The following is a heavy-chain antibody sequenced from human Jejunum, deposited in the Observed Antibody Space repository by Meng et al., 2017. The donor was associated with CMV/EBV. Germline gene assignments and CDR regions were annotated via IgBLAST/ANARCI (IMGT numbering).Heavy chain of an antibody. Sequence: LNTKRVGVAWIRQPPGKALEWLAHIYWNDDKRYSPFLKSRLSITKDTSKNQVVLTMTNMDTVDTATYYCARLEMVLVPPSILIDSWGQGTLVTVSS. CDR2: IYWNDDK. J-gene: IGHJ4*02. D-gene: IGHD5-24*01. CDR3: ARLEMVLVPPSILIDS. CDR1: LNTKRVG. V-gene: IGHV2-5*01.